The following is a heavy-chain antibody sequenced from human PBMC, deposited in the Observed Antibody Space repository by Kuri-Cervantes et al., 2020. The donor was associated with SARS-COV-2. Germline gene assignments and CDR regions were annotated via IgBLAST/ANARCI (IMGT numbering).Heavy chain of an antibody. J-gene: IGHJ4*02. Sequence: SCAASGFTFSNAWMSWVRQAPGKGLEWIGEIDHSGNTNYDPSLKSRVTISIDTSKDQFSLKLSSVTAADTAVYYCARTRVYFDYWGQGILVTVSS. V-gene: IGHV4-34*01. CDR3: ARTRVYFDY. CDR2: IDHSGNT. CDR1: GFTFSNAW.